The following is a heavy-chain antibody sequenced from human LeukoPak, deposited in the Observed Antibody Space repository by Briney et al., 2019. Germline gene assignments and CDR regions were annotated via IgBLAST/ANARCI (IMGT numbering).Heavy chain of an antibody. J-gene: IGHJ4*02. CDR3: AKSFGGVIAPDY. CDR1: GFTFSSSS. CDR2: ISGSSSYI. Sequence: GGSLRLSCAASGFTFSSSSMNWVRQAPGKGLEWVSSISGSSSYIYYADSVKGRFTISRDNAKNSLYLQMNSLRAEDTAVYYCAKSFGGVIAPDYWGQGTLVTVSS. V-gene: IGHV3-21*01. D-gene: IGHD3-16*02.